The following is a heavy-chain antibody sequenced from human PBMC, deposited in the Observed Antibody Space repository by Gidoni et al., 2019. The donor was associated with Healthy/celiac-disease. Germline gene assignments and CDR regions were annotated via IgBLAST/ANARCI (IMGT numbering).Heavy chain of an antibody. CDR2: IYYSGST. J-gene: IGHJ6*02. Sequence: LQLQASCPGLVKPSETLSLTCTVSGGSISSSSYYWGWIRQPPGKGLEWIGSIYYSGSTYYNPSLKSRVTISVDTSKNQFSLKLSSVTAADTAVYYCARISCSSTSCYGHYYYGMDVWGQGTTVTVSS. CDR1: GGSISSSSYY. V-gene: IGHV4-39*01. CDR3: ARISCSSTSCYGHYYYGMDV. D-gene: IGHD2-2*01.